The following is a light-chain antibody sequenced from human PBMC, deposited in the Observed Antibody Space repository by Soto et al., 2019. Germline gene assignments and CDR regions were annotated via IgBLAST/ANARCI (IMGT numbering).Light chain of an antibody. V-gene: IGKV1-5*01. CDR2: DAS. J-gene: IGKJ1*01. CDR1: QSISNW. Sequence: DIQMTQSPSTLPASVGDRVTITCRASQSISNWLAWYQQKPGKAPKLLIYDASSLESGVPSRFSGGGSGTEFTLTSSSLLPDDFATYYCHQYNSYCTFGQGTKVEIK. CDR3: HQYNSYCT.